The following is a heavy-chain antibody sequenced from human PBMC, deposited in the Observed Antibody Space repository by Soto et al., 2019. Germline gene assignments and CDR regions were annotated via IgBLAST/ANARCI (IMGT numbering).Heavy chain of an antibody. Sequence: TSETLSLTCTVSGGSVSSCSYYWSWIRQPPGKGLEWIGYIYYSGSTNYNPSLKSRVTISVDTSKNQFSLKLSSVTAADTAVYYCARDSIGVVVVARYGMDVWGQGTTVTVSS. V-gene: IGHV4-61*01. D-gene: IGHD2-15*01. CDR1: GGSVSSCSYY. J-gene: IGHJ6*02. CDR3: ARDSIGVVVVARYGMDV. CDR2: IYYSGST.